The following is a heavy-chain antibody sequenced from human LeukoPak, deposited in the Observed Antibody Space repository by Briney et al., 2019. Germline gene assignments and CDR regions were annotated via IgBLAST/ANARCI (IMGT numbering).Heavy chain of an antibody. J-gene: IGHJ3*02. CDR1: GFTFSSYA. V-gene: IGHV3-23*01. CDR2: ISGSGGST. CDR3: AAQVLLRGAFDI. Sequence: GGSLRLSCAASGFTFSSYAMSWGRQAPGKGLVWVSAISGSGGSTYYAASVKGRVTISRDNSKNTLYLQMNSLRAEDTAVYYCAAQVLLRGAFDIWGQGTMVTVSS. D-gene: IGHD2/OR15-2a*01.